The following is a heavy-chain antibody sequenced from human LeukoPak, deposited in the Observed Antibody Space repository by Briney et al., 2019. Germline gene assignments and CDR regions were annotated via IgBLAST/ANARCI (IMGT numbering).Heavy chain of an antibody. Sequence: PGGSLRLSCAASGFAFGDFWMSWVRRTPGKGLESVATIKQDGSAKEYVDSVKGRFTISRDNAKESLYLQMNNLRADDTGVYYCAREKREGLWFGELFRFQYCGLDVWGQGTTVVVSS. CDR1: GFAFGDFW. J-gene: IGHJ6*02. V-gene: IGHV3-7*01. CDR2: IKQDGSAK. D-gene: IGHD3-10*01. CDR3: AREKREGLWFGELFRFQYCGLDV.